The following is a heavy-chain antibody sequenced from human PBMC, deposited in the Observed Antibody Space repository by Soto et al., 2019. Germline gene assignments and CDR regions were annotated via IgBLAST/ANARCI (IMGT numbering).Heavy chain of an antibody. J-gene: IGHJ3*02. Sequence: GGSLRLSCEVSGFTFSSYAMSWVRQAPGRGLEWVSSISGSGGSTYHADSVNGRFTISRDNSKNTVFLQMNSLRAEDTAVYYCAKDSPYSASYKEDGFDIWGQGSLVTVSS. D-gene: IGHD1-26*01. CDR2: ISGSGGST. CDR3: AKDSPYSASYKEDGFDI. CDR1: GFTFSSYA. V-gene: IGHV3-23*01.